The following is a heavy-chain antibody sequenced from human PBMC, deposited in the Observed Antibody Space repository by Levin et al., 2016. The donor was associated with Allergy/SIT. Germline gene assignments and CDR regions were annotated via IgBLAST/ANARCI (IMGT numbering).Heavy chain of an antibody. J-gene: IGHJ5*02. D-gene: IGHD3-10*01. CDR2: IIPMYGAP. CDR3: ATRGRYYGSERFYWFDP. Sequence: WVRQAPGQGLEWMGGIIPMYGAPKFAQKFQGRVTITADESTSTSHLELRSLRSEDTAVYYCATRGRYYGSERFYWFDPWGQGTLVTVSS. V-gene: IGHV1-69*01.